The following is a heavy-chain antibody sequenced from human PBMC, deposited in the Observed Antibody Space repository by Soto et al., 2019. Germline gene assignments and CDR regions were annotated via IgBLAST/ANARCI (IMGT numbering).Heavy chain of an antibody. Sequence: RLSCAASGFTFSSYGMHWVRQAPGKGLEWVAVISYDGSNKYYADSVKGRFTISRDNSKNTLYLQMNSLRAEDTAVYYCAKTGYCSGGSCYFFIDYWGQGTLVTVSS. CDR3: AKTGYCSGGSCYFFIDY. CDR2: ISYDGSNK. J-gene: IGHJ4*02. CDR1: GFTFSSYG. V-gene: IGHV3-30*18. D-gene: IGHD2-15*01.